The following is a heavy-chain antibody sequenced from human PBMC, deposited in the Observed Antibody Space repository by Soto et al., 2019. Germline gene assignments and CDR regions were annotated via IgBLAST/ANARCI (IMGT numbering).Heavy chain of an antibody. J-gene: IGHJ6*02. Sequence: QVQLVESGGGVVQPGSSLTISCAASGFTFGSHGMHWVRQAPGKGLEWVALMWYDGSKDNYADSVKGRFTISRDNFRNTLYLQMASLRTEDTAVYFCTREGFWSGSRNRYYGIDVWGQGTTVSVSS. CDR2: MWYDGSKD. CDR1: GFTFGSHG. V-gene: IGHV3-33*01. CDR3: TREGFWSGSRNRYYGIDV. D-gene: IGHD3-3*01.